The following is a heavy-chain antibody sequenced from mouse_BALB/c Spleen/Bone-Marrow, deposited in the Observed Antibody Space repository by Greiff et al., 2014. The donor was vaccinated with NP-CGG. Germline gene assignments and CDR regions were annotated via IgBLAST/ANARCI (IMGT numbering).Heavy chain of an antibody. D-gene: IGHD2-4*01. Sequence: EVHLVESGGGLVQPGGSRKLSCAASGFTFSRSGMHWVRQAPEKGLEWVAYISSGSSTIYYADTMKSRFTISRDNPKNTLFLQMTSLICEDTAMYYCAKARSTMITTGAMDYWGQGTSVTVSS. CDR3: AKARSTMITTGAMDY. J-gene: IGHJ4*01. V-gene: IGHV5-17*02. CDR2: ISSGSSTI. CDR1: GFTFSRSG.